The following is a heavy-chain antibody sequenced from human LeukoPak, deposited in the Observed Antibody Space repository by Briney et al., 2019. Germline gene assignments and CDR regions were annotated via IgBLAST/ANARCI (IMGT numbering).Heavy chain of an antibody. J-gene: IGHJ5*02. D-gene: IGHD6-13*01. CDR1: GYTFTGYY. CDR3: ARQIAAAGSWFDP. V-gene: IGHV1-2*02. Sequence: ASVKVSCKASGYTFTGYYMHWVRQAPGQGLEWMGWINPNSGGTNYAQKFQGRVTMTRDTSISTAYMELSRLRSDATAVYYCARQIAAAGSWFDPWGQGTLVTVSS. CDR2: INPNSGGT.